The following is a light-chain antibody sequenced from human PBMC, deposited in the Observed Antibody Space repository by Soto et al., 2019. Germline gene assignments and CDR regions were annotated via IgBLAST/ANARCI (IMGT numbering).Light chain of an antibody. J-gene: IGKJ1*01. CDR1: QSLLNSDGNNY. Sequence: DIVMTQSPLSLPVTPGEPASISCRSSQSLLNSDGNNYLDWYLQKPGQSPQLLIHLGSNRASGVPDRFSGSGSGTDFTLKISRVEAADVGVYYCMQALETPVAFGQGTKVDI. V-gene: IGKV2-28*01. CDR3: MQALETPVA. CDR2: LGS.